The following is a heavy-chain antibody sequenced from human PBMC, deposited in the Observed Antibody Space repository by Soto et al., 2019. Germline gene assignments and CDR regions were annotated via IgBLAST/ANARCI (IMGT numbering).Heavy chain of an antibody. J-gene: IGHJ3*02. D-gene: IGHD6-6*01. V-gene: IGHV1-18*01. CDR2: ISAYNGNT. CDR3: ARFEYRSTDPLGYAFDI. CDR1: GYSFRSHG. Sequence: QVQLVQSGAEVKKTGASVKVSCKASGYSFRSHGISWMRQAPGQGLEWMGWISAYNGNTNYAQKLQGRVTMTTDTSTNTSYMELRSLRSDDTAMYYCARFEYRSTDPLGYAFDIWGQGTIVTVSS.